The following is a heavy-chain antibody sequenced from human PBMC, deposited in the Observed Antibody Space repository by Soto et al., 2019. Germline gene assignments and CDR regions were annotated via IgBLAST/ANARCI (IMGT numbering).Heavy chain of an antibody. J-gene: IGHJ6*03. V-gene: IGHV3-30*18. D-gene: IGHD3-10*01. CDR1: GFTFSSYG. Sequence: GGSLRLSCAASGFTFSSYGMHWVRQAPGKGLEWVAVISYDGSNKYYADSVKGRFTISRDNSKNTLYLQMNSLRAEDTAVYYCAKNWVGFGGLLYYYYYYYMDVWGKGTTVTVSS. CDR2: ISYDGSNK. CDR3: AKNWVGFGGLLYYYYYYYMDV.